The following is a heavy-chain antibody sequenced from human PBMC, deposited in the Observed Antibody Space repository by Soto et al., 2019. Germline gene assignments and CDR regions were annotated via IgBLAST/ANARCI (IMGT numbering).Heavy chain of an antibody. CDR3: ARLFWNGYYHWFAP. D-gene: IGHD3-3*01. J-gene: IGHJ5*02. Sequence: GGSLRLSCAASGFTFSSYSMNWVRQAPGKGLEWISYISSDSNTIYHADSVKGRFTISRDNAKNALYLQMNNLRAEDAAVYYCARLFWNGYYHWFAPWGQGTPVTVSS. V-gene: IGHV3-48*01. CDR1: GFTFSSYS. CDR2: ISSDSNTI.